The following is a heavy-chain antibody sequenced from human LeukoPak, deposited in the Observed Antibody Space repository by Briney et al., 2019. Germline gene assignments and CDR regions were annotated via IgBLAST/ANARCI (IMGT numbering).Heavy chain of an antibody. J-gene: IGHJ4*02. Sequence: SETLSLTCAVYGGSFSGYYWSWIRQPPGKGLEWIGEINHSGSTNYNPSLKSRVTISVDTSKNQFSLKLSSVTAADAAVYYCARVSFVSYYFDYWGQGTLVTVSS. CDR1: GGSFSGYY. D-gene: IGHD2/OR15-2a*01. CDR3: ARVSFVSYYFDY. V-gene: IGHV4-34*01. CDR2: INHSGST.